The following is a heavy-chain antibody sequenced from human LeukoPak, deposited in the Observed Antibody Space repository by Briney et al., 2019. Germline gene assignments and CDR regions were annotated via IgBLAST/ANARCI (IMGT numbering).Heavy chain of an antibody. CDR1: GGSISSYY. D-gene: IGHD6-6*01. CDR2: IYSSGST. Sequence: TSETLSLTCTVSGGSISSYYWSWIRQPPGKGLEWIGYIYSSGSTNYNPSLKSRVTMFVDMSKNQFSLRLSSVTAADTAVYYCARHRAYSSSSPFDYWGQGTLVTVSS. V-gene: IGHV4-59*08. J-gene: IGHJ4*02. CDR3: ARHRAYSSSSPFDY.